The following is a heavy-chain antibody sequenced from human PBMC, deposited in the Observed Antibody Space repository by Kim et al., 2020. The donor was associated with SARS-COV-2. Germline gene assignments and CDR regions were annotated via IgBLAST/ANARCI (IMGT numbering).Heavy chain of an antibody. CDR1: GGSISSSSYY. J-gene: IGHJ6*02. D-gene: IGHD3-10*01. Sequence: SETLSLTCTVSGGSISSSSYYWGWIRQPPGKGLEWIGSIYYSGSTYYNPSLKSRVTISVDTSKNQFSLKLSSVTAADTAVYYCARPILWFGERGVRGMDVWGQGTTVTVSS. CDR3: ARPILWFGERGVRGMDV. V-gene: IGHV4-39*07. CDR2: IYYSGST.